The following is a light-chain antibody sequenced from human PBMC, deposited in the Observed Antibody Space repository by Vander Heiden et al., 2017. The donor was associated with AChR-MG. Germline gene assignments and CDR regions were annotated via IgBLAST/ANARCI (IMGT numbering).Light chain of an antibody. Sequence: QSALTQPASVSGSPGQSITISCTGTSSDVGAYNYVSWYQQHPGRAPKLIIYDVSKRPSGVSNRFAGSKSGNTASLTISGLQSEDEGDYYCNSYTTRNTQGLGGGTKL. J-gene: IGLJ2*01. CDR2: DVS. CDR3: NSYTTRNTQG. V-gene: IGLV2-14*03. CDR1: SSDVGAYNY.